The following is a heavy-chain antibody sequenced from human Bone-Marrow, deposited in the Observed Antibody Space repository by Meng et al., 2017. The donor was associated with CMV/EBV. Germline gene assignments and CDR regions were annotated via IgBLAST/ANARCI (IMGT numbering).Heavy chain of an antibody. D-gene: IGHD4-17*01. V-gene: IGHV4-4*07. J-gene: IGHJ4*02. CDR3: ASELGGGDYAY. CDR1: GGSISSYY. Sequence: VQLQESVPGLVKLLQTQSVTCTVSGGSISSYYGRWIRQPAGKGLEWIGRIYTSGSTNYNPSLKSRVTMSVDTSKNQFSLKLSSVTAAETAVYYCASELGGGDYAYWGQGTLVTVSS. CDR2: IYTSGST.